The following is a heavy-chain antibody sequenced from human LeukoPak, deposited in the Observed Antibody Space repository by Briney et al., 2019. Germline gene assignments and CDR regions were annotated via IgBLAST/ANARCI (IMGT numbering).Heavy chain of an antibody. J-gene: IGHJ4*02. V-gene: IGHV3-23*01. CDR1: GFTFSSYS. CDR2: ISGSGGST. D-gene: IGHD3-22*01. CDR3: AKDRESITMTVVVSQTYYFDY. Sequence: GGSLRLSCAASGFTFSSYSMNWVRQAPGKGLEWVSAISGSGGSTYYADSVKGRFTISGDNSKNTLYLQMNSLRAEDTAVYYCAKDRESITMTVVVSQTYYFDYWGQGTLVTVSS.